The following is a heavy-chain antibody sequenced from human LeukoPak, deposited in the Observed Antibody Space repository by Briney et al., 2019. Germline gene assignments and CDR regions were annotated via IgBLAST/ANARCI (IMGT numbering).Heavy chain of an antibody. J-gene: IGHJ4*02. CDR1: GGSIGSYY. V-gene: IGHV4-59*01. D-gene: IGHD4-23*01. CDR2: IYSSGST. Sequence: SETLSLTCTFSGGSIGSYYWSWIRQPPGKGLEWIGYIYSSGSTNYNPSLKSRVATSVDTSKNQFSLKLSSVTAADTAVYYCARDTGTVVDYWGQGTLATVSS. CDR3: ARDTGTVVDY.